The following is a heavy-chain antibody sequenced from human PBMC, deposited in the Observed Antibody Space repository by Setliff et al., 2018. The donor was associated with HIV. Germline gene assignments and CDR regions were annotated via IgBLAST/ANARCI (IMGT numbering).Heavy chain of an antibody. CDR3: ARLVGYYRSDNANYYYMDV. V-gene: IGHV4-39*02. D-gene: IGHD3-16*02. CDR2: VHYSGST. J-gene: IGHJ6*03. Sequence: PSETLSLTCTVSDGSLSSTNHYWGWIRQSPGKRLEWIGTVHYSGSTYYNPSLKSRLTISVDTSTNHFSLKLSSVAAADTAVYYCARLVGYYRSDNANYYYMDVWGKGTTVTVSS. CDR1: DGSLSSTNHY.